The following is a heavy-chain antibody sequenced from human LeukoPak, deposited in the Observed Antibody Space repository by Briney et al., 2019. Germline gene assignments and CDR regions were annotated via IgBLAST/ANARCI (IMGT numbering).Heavy chain of an antibody. CDR1: GGSISSGGYS. CDR3: ASPRGAELNWGLSGMDV. D-gene: IGHD7-27*01. V-gene: IGHV4-30-2*01. J-gene: IGHJ6*02. Sequence: PSQTLSLTCAVSGGSISSGGYSWSWIRQPPGKGLEWFGYIYHSGSTYYNPSLKSRVTISVDRSKNQFSLKLSSVTAADTAVYYCASPRGAELNWGLSGMDVWGQGTTVTVSS. CDR2: IYHSGST.